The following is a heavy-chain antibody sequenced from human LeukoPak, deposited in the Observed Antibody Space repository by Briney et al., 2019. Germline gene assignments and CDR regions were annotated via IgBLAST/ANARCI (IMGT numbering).Heavy chain of an antibody. Sequence: GGSLRLSCAASGFTFSSYAMHWVRQAPGKGLEWVAVISYDGSNKYYADSVKGRFTIARDNSKNTLYLQMNSLRAEDTALYYCAREGSGYYYGGFGYGGQGTLVTVSS. D-gene: IGHD3-22*01. J-gene: IGHJ4*02. V-gene: IGHV3-30-3*01. CDR3: AREGSGYYYGGFGY. CDR2: ISYDGSNK. CDR1: GFTFSSYA.